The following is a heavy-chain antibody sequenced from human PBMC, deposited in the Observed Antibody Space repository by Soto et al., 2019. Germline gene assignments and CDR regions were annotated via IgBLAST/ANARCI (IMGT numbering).Heavy chain of an antibody. CDR1: GYTFSSSA. Sequence: QVRLVQSGPEVKKPEVSVKVSCKASGYTFSSSAISWVRQAPGQGPEWMGWISSSGVTNYAQNFQGRVTLTVDSSTTTASMEVRSLSSADTAIYYCARDHGGYGTFDYWGQGTLVTVSS. CDR3: ARDHGGYGTFDY. J-gene: IGHJ4*02. CDR2: ISSSGVT. D-gene: IGHD5-12*01. V-gene: IGHV1-18*04.